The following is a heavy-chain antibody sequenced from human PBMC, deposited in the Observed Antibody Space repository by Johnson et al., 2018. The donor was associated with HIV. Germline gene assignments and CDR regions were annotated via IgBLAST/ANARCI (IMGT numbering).Heavy chain of an antibody. D-gene: IGHD5-24*01. CDR3: ARACRDGYTCDAFDI. Sequence: EVQVVESGGGLVQPGGSLRLSCGASGFIVSSNYMSWVRQAPGKGLEWVSVISSGGDTYYADSVRGRFTISRDNSKNTLYLQMNSLRAEDTAVYYCARACRDGYTCDAFDIWGQGTMVTVSS. CDR1: GFIVSSNY. CDR2: ISSGGDT. J-gene: IGHJ3*02. V-gene: IGHV3-66*01.